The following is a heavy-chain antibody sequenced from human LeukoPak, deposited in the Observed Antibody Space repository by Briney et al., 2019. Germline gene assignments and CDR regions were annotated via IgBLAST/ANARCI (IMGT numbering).Heavy chain of an antibody. CDR3: ASFSAGAETGFDY. Sequence: GGSLRLSCAASGSTFSSYSMNWVRQAPGKGLEWVSSISSSSSYIYYADSVKGRFTISRDNAKNSLYLQMNSLRAEDTAVYYCASFSAGAETGFDYWGQGTLVTVSS. CDR2: ISSSSSYI. D-gene: IGHD1-26*01. CDR1: GSTFSSYS. J-gene: IGHJ4*02. V-gene: IGHV3-21*01.